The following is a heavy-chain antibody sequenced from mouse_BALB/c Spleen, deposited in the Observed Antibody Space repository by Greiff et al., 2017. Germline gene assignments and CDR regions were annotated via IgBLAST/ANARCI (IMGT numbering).Heavy chain of an antibody. CDR3: ARSSESTMITTGWFAY. J-gene: IGHJ3*01. Sequence: EVQRVESGGGLVQPGGSRKLSCAASGFTFSSFGMHWVRQAPEKGLEWVAYISSGSSTIYYADTVKGRFTISRDNPKNTLFLQMTSLRSEDTAMYYCARSSESTMITTGWFAYWGQGTLVTVSA. CDR1: GFTFSSFG. V-gene: IGHV5-17*02. CDR2: ISSGSSTI. D-gene: IGHD2-4*01.